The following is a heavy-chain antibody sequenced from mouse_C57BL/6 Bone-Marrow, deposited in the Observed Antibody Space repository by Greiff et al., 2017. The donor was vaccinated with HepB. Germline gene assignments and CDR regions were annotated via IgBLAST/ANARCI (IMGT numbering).Heavy chain of an antibody. J-gene: IGHJ3*01. CDR3: ARYGDGGFAY. CDR1: GYTFTSYW. V-gene: IGHV1-64*01. Sequence: QVQLQQPGAELVKPGASVKLSCKASGYTFTSYWMHWVKQRPGQGLEWIGMIHPNSGSTNYNEKFKSKATLTVDKSASTAYMQLSSLNSEDSAVYYCARYGDGGFAYWGQGTLVTVSA. D-gene: IGHD2-13*01. CDR2: IHPNSGST.